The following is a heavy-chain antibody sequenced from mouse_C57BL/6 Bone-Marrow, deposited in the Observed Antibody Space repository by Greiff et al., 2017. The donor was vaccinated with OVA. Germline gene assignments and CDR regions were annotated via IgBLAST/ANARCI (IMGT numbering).Heavy chain of an antibody. D-gene: IGHD2-12*01. CDR1: GYTFTSYG. V-gene: IGHV1-81*01. CDR2: IYPRSGNT. J-gene: IGHJ3*01. CDR3: ARSMGYSPFAY. Sequence: VMLVESGAELARPGASVKLPCKASGYTFTSYGISWVKQRTGQGLEWIGEIYPRSGNTYYNEKFKGKATLTADKSSSTAYMELRSLTSEDSAVYYCARSMGYSPFAYWGQGTLVTVSA.